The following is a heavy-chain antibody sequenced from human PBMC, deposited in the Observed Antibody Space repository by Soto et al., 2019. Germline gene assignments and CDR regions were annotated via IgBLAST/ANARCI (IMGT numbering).Heavy chain of an antibody. J-gene: IGHJ6*02. Sequence: QVQLVQSGAEAKKPGSSVKVSCKTSGGTFSSYAISWGRQAPGQGLEWMGGIVPLFRTTNYAQKFQGRVTITADTSTYTVYMALSGLRSGDTAVYYCARGGYSSTWSNLLDRSGLDVWGQGTTVTVSS. CDR2: IVPLFRTT. CDR1: GGTFSSYA. D-gene: IGHD6-13*01. V-gene: IGHV1-69*06. CDR3: ARGGYSSTWSNLLDRSGLDV.